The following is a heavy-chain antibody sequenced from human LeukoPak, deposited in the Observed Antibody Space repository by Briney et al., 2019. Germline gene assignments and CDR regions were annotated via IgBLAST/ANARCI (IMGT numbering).Heavy chain of an antibody. CDR2: INHSGST. D-gene: IGHD1-14*01. CDR1: GGSFSGYY. J-gene: IGHJ3*02. Sequence: SETLSLTYAVYGGSFSGYYWSWIRQPPGKGLEWIGEINHSGSTNYNPSLKSRVTISVDTSKNQFSLKLSSVTAADTAVYYCARGFRAELTGAFDIWGQGTMVTVSS. CDR3: ARGFRAELTGAFDI. V-gene: IGHV4-34*01.